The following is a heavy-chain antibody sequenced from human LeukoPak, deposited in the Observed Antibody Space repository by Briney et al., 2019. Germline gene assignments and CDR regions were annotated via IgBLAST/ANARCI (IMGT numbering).Heavy chain of an antibody. V-gene: IGHV3-30-3*01. CDR2: ISYDGSNK. D-gene: IGHD2-2*01. CDR1: GFTFSSYA. CDR3: ARERTPGGFDP. Sequence: QSGGSLRLSCAASGFTFSSYAMHWVRQAPGKGLEWVAVISYDGSNKYYADSVKGRFTISRDNSKNTLYLQMNSLRAEDTAVYYCARERTPGGFDPWGQGTLVTVSS. J-gene: IGHJ5*02.